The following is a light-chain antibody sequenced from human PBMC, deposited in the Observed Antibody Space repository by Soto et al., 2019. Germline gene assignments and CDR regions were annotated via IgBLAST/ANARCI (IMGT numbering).Light chain of an antibody. J-gene: IGKJ4*01. CDR1: QIVSSR. V-gene: IGKV1-5*01. CDR3: QQYNSFSVT. CDR2: DAS. Sequence: DIHMTQSPSTLSASVGDRVTITCRASQIVSSRLAWYQQKPGKAPKVLIYDASSLNIGVPSRFSGSRSQTEFTLTISRLQPEDFGMYYCQQYNSFSVTFGGGTKVEIK.